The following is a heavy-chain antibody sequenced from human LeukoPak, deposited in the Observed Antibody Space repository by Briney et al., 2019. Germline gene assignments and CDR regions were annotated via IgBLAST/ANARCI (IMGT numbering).Heavy chain of an antibody. CDR2: ISHSGST. CDR3: ARDPSGWYDY. CDR1: GGSFSGYY. J-gene: IGHJ4*02. V-gene: IGHV4-34*01. D-gene: IGHD6-19*01. Sequence: SVTLSLTCAVYGGSFSGYYWSWIRQPPGKGLEWIGEISHSGSTNYNPSLKSRVTISVDTSKNQFSLRLSSVTAADTAVYYCARDPSGWYDYWGQGTLVTVSS.